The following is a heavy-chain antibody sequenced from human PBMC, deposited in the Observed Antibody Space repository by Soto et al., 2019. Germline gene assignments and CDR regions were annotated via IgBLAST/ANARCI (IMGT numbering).Heavy chain of an antibody. J-gene: IGHJ4*02. CDR2: IWYDGSNK. CDR1: GFTFSSYG. Sequence: QVQLVESGGGVVQPGRSLRLSCAASGFTFSSYGMHWVRQAPGKGLEWVAVIWYDGSNKYYADSVKGRFTISRDNSKTTLYLQMWRWGAEGTAVYYCASGDYGGNSYQAPYFDYWGQGTMVTVSS. CDR3: ASGDYGGNSYQAPYFDY. D-gene: IGHD4-17*01. V-gene: IGHV3-33*01.